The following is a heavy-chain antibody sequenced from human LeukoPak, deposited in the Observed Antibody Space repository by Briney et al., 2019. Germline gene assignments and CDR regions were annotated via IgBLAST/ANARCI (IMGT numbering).Heavy chain of an antibody. V-gene: IGHV4-39*01. CDR3: ARPRRQDAFDI. D-gene: IGHD6-25*01. J-gene: IGHJ3*02. CDR1: GGSISSSSYY. CDR2: IYYSGST. Sequence: SETLSLTCTVSGGSISSSSYYWGWIRQPPGKGLEWIGSIYYSGSTYYNPSLKSRVTISVDTSKNQFSLKLSSVTAADTAVYYCARPRRQDAFDIWGQGTLVTVSS.